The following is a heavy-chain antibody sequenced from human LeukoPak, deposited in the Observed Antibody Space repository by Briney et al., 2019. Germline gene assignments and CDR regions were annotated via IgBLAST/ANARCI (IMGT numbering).Heavy chain of an antibody. V-gene: IGHV1-69*13. D-gene: IGHD3-10*01. CDR3: ARDHTAHYYGSGSYSPYY. CDR1: GGTFSSYA. Sequence: SARVSCKASGGTFSSYAISWVRQAPGQGLEWMGGIIPIFGTANYAQKFQGRVTITADESTSTAYMELSSLRSEDTAVYYCARDHTAHYYGSGSYSPYYWGQGTLVTLSS. CDR2: IIPIFGTA. J-gene: IGHJ4*02.